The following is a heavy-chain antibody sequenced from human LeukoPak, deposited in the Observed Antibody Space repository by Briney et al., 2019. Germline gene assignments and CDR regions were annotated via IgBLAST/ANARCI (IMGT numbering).Heavy chain of an antibody. CDR2: LYSGGSP. CDR1: GFHVSSNY. CDR3: ARDSGQGYY. J-gene: IGHJ4*02. V-gene: IGHV3-53*04. Sequence: GGSLRLSCAASGFHVSSNYMSWARPAPGKGLEWVSVLYSGGSPYYADSVKGRFTISRHNYKHTLYLQMNSLRAEDAAEYCCARDSGQGYYWGQGTLITVTS.